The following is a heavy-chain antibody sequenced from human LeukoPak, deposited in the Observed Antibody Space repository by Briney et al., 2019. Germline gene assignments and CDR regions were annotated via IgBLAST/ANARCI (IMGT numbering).Heavy chain of an antibody. Sequence: GGSLRLSCAASGFDFSTYGMLWARQAPGKGLEWVAFIQSDGSNIYYADSVKGRFTISRDNSKNTLYLQINSLRAEDTAVYYSVTAIRGASDYWGQGTLVTVSS. CDR3: VTAIRGASDY. D-gene: IGHD2-21*02. V-gene: IGHV3-30*02. J-gene: IGHJ4*02. CDR1: GFDFSTYG. CDR2: IQSDGSNI.